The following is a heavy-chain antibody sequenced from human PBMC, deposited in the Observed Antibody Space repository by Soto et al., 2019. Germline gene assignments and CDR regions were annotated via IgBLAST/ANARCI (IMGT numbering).Heavy chain of an antibody. CDR1: RDSVWISL. V-gene: IGHV4-34*11. D-gene: IGHD1-26*01. Sequence: SCTLDLGCAVCRDSVWISLGGVSLKHTGKELEWIGYIYYGGSTNYNPSFKSRLTISIDKSKHQFSLNLSSVTAADTAVYRSASANRAHRPYFALWRQGTPVTVSS. J-gene: IGHJ4*02. CDR2: IYYGGST. CDR3: ASANRAHRPYFAL.